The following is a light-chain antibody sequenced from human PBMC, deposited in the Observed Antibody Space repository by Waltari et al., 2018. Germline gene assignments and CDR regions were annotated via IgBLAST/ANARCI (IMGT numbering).Light chain of an antibody. CDR3: QTGGHGTWV. Sequence: QLVLTQSPSASASLGASVKLTCTLDSGHSTNIIAWHQQQPQKGPRYLMRVNSDGSHIKGDDIPERFSGSSSSSGAERYLTSSSVQSEDEADYYCQTGGHGTWVFGGGTKLTVL. V-gene: IGLV4-69*01. J-gene: IGLJ3*02. CDR2: VNSDGSH. CDR1: SGHSTNI.